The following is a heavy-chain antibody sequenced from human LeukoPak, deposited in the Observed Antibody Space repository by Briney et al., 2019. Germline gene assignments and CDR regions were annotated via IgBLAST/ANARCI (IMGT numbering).Heavy chain of an antibody. Sequence: PSETLSLTCTVSGGSISNYYWGWIRQPPGKGLEWIGYIYYSGTTNYNPPLKSRVTMSVDTSKNQFSLKLSSVTAADTAVYYCARTQSGFDSWGQGTLVTVSS. CDR3: ARTQSGFDS. J-gene: IGHJ5*01. V-gene: IGHV4-59*01. D-gene: IGHD6-19*01. CDR1: GGSISNYY. CDR2: IYYSGTT.